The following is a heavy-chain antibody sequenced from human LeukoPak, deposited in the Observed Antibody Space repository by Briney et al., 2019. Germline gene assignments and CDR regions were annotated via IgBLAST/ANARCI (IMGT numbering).Heavy chain of an antibody. D-gene: IGHD3-3*01. CDR1: GGSVNSGGCY. CDR2: INHSGST. V-gene: IGHV4-61*08. CDR3: ARGRVYYDFWSGYGNWFDP. J-gene: IGHJ5*02. Sequence: SETLSLTCTVSGGSVNSGGCYWSWIRQPPGKGLEWIGEINHSGSTNYNPSLKSRVTISVDTSKNQFSLKLSSVTAADTAVYYCARGRVYYDFWSGYGNWFDPWGQGTLVTVSS.